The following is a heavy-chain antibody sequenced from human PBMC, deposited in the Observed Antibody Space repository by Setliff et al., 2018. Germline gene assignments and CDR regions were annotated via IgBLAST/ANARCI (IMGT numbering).Heavy chain of an antibody. CDR2: IYTTGST. V-gene: IGHV4-59*01. D-gene: IGHD3-22*01. J-gene: IGHJ4*02. Sequence: SETLSLTCTVSGGSISSYSWSWIRQPPGKGLECIGYIYTTGSTTYNPSLKSRVSISIDTSKTHFSLNLRSVTTTDTAVYYCARGSYYDSSGYSPDFFDYWGQGTLVTVSS. CDR1: GGSISSYS. CDR3: ARGSYYDSSGYSPDFFDY.